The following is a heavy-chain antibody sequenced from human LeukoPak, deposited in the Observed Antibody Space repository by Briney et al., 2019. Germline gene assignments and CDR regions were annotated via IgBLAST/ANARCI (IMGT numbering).Heavy chain of an antibody. Sequence: ASVKVSCKASGYTFTSYDINWVRHAPGHGLEWMGWMNPNSGNTGYAQKFQGRVTITRNTSISTAYMELSSLRSEDTAVYYCAREPYDFWSPNYYYYMDVWGKGTTVTVSS. V-gene: IGHV1-8*03. D-gene: IGHD3-3*01. CDR2: MNPNSGNT. CDR3: AREPYDFWSPNYYYYMDV. CDR1: GYTFTSYD. J-gene: IGHJ6*03.